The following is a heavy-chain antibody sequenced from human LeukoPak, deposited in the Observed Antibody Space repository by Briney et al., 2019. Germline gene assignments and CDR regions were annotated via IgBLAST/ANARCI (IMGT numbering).Heavy chain of an antibody. CDR2: IYYSGST. V-gene: IGHV4-39*01. CDR1: GGSISSSSYY. Sequence: PSETLSLTCTVSGGSISSSSYYWGWIRQPPGKGLEWIGSIYYSGSTYYNPSLKSRVTISVDTSKNQFSLKLSSVTAADTAVYFGARQGEGDGNIDYWGQEPLVTVSS. D-gene: IGHD5-24*01. J-gene: IGHJ4*02. CDR3: ARQGEGDGNIDY.